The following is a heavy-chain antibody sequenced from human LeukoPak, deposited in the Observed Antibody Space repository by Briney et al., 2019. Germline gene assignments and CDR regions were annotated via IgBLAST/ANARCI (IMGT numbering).Heavy chain of an antibody. D-gene: IGHD6-19*01. CDR3: ARVGGEQWLVPRYYYYMDV. Sequence: SETLSLTCTVSGGSISSSSYYWGWIRQPPGKGLEWIARIYYSGSTYYNPSLKSRVTISVDTSKNQFSLKLSSVTAADTAVYYCARVGGEQWLVPRYYYYMDVWGKGTTVTVSS. CDR2: IYYSGST. J-gene: IGHJ6*03. CDR1: GGSISSSSYY. V-gene: IGHV4-39*07.